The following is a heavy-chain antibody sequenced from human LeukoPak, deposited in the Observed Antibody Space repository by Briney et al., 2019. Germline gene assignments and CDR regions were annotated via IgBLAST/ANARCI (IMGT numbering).Heavy chain of an antibody. CDR1: GASISSFH. V-gene: IGHV4-4*07. CDR3: ARKDGDY. CDR2: IYSSGST. Sequence: PSETLSLTCTVSGASISSFHWTWIRQPAGKGLEWIGLIYSSGSTIYNPSLKSRVAMSVDMTKNQLSLKLSSVTAADTAMYYCARKDGDYWGQGTLVTDSS. J-gene: IGHJ4*02.